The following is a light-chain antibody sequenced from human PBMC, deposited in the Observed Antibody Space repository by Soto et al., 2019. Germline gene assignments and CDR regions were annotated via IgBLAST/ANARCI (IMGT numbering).Light chain of an antibody. CDR2: DAS. CDR1: QDITNY. CDR3: QQSYSTPS. V-gene: IGKV1-39*01. J-gene: IGKJ1*01. Sequence: DIQRTQSPSSLSSSVGDRVTLTCQASQDITNYLNWYQQKPGRAHRLLLYDASSLETGVPSRLSGSGSGTDFTLTISSLQPEDFATYYCQQSYSTPSFGQGTKVDIK.